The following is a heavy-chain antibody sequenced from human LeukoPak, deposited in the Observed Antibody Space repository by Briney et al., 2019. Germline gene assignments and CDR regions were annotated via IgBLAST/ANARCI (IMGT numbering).Heavy chain of an antibody. CDR3: TTDPSVLVVGY. Sequence: GGSLRLSCAAFGFTFSSYAMNWVRHAPGKGLEWVGRIKRKTDGGTTEYAAPVQGRFTISRDDSTNTLYLQMNSLKTEDTAVYYCTTDPSVLVVGYWGQGTLVTVSS. CDR2: IKRKTDGGTT. J-gene: IGHJ4*02. CDR1: GFTFSSYA. V-gene: IGHV3-15*01. D-gene: IGHD2-15*01.